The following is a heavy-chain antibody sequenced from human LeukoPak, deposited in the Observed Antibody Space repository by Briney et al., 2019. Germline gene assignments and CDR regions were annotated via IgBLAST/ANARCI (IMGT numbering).Heavy chain of an antibody. J-gene: IGHJ6*03. CDR1: GLTFSSYA. CDR2: ISGSGGST. Sequence: PGGSLRLSCAASGLTFSSYAMSWVRQAPGKGLEWVSAISGSGGSTYYADSVKGRFTISRDNSKNTLYLQMNNLRAEDTAVYYCAKDGYCSGGSCYSAKAPAVAYYYYYYMDVWGKGTTVTVSS. CDR3: AKDGYCSGGSCYSAKAPAVAYYYYYYMDV. V-gene: IGHV3-23*01. D-gene: IGHD2-15*01.